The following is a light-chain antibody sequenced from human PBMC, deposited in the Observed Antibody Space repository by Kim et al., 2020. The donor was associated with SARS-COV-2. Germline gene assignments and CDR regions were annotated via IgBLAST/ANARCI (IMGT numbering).Light chain of an antibody. CDR1: QSLSSN. V-gene: IGKV3-15*01. J-gene: IGKJ4*01. CDR3: QQCNNWPLT. Sequence: VSPGESATLSCRASQSLSSNLAWYQQKPGQAPRLLIYDASTRATGIPARFSGSGSGTEFTLTISSLQSEDFAVYYCQQCNNWPLTFGGGTKVDIK. CDR2: DAS.